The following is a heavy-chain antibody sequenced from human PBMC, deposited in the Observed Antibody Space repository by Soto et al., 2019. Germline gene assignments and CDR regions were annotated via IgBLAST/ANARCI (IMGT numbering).Heavy chain of an antibody. CDR2: IYYSGST. CDR1: GGSISSYY. Sequence: TSETLSLTCTVSGGSISSYYWSWIRQPPGKGLEWIGYIYYSGSTNYNPSLKSRVTISVDTSKNQFSLKLSSVTAADTAVYYCARDPRYSSSCHYGMDVWGQGTTVTVSS. CDR3: ARDPRYSSSCHYGMDV. D-gene: IGHD6-13*01. J-gene: IGHJ6*02. V-gene: IGHV4-59*01.